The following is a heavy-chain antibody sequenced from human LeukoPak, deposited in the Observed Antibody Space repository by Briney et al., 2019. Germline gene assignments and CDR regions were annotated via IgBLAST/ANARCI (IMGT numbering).Heavy chain of an antibody. D-gene: IGHD2-15*01. CDR1: GFTFNIYG. CDR3: AKDNFSCRGGSCYGDN. CDR2: VDARDDGT. J-gene: IGHJ4*02. V-gene: IGHV3-23*01. Sequence: GGSLRLSCAASGFTFNIYGMSWVRQAPGKGLEWVAAVDARDDGTYYADSVKGRFTISRDSSKKTLYLQMNSLKAEDTAKYFCAKDNFSCRGGSCYGDNWGQGTLVTVSS.